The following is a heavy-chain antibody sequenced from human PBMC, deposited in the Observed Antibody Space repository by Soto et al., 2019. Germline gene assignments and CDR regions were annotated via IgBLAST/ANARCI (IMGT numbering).Heavy chain of an antibody. J-gene: IGHJ3*02. CDR3: ARTRIGFGVVITDAFDI. Sequence: GGSLRLSCAASGFTFSSYSMNWVRQAPGKGLEWVSSISSSSSYIYYADSVKGRFTISRDNAKNSLYLQMNSLRAEDTAVYYCARTRIGFGVVITDAFDIWGQGTMVTVSS. V-gene: IGHV3-21*01. D-gene: IGHD3-3*01. CDR1: GFTFSSYS. CDR2: ISSSSSYI.